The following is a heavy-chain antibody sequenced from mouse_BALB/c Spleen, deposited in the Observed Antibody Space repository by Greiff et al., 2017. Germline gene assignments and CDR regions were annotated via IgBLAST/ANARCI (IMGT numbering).Heavy chain of an antibody. D-gene: IGHD4-1*01. J-gene: IGHJ4*01. V-gene: IGHV5-6-3*01. Sequence: EVKLMESGGGLVQPGGSLKLSCAASGFTFSSYGMSWVRQTPDKRLELVATINSNGGSTYYPDSVKGRFTISRDNAKNTLYLQMSSLKSEDTAMYYCARVNWGGAMDYWGQGTSVTVSS. CDR1: GFTFSSYG. CDR3: ARVNWGGAMDY. CDR2: INSNGGST.